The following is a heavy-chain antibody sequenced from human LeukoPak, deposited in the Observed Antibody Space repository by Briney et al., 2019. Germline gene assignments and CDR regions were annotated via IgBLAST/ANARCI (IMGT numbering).Heavy chain of an antibody. Sequence: GGSLRLSCAASGFTFSSNWMSWVRQAPGKGLEWVANIKQDGSEKYYVDSVKGRFTISRDNAKNSLYLQMNSLRAEDTAVYYCARVRYGSGSYYRVHYYYYMDVWGKGTTVTVSS. CDR3: ARVRYGSGSYYRVHYYYYMDV. V-gene: IGHV3-7*01. CDR2: IKQDGSEK. D-gene: IGHD3-10*01. CDR1: GFTFSSNW. J-gene: IGHJ6*03.